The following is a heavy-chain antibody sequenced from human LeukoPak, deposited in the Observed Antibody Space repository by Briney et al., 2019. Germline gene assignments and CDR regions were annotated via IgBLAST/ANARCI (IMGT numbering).Heavy chain of an antibody. D-gene: IGHD1-26*01. J-gene: IGHJ4*02. CDR2: IRYDGSNK. Sequence: PGGSLRLSCAASGFTFSSYGMHWVRQAPGKGLEWVAFIRYDGSNKYYADSVKGRFTIPRDNSKNTLYLQMNSLRAEDTAVYYCAKDALGGSYYGGYFDYWGQGTLVTVSS. CDR3: AKDALGGSYYGGYFDY. V-gene: IGHV3-30*02. CDR1: GFTFSSYG.